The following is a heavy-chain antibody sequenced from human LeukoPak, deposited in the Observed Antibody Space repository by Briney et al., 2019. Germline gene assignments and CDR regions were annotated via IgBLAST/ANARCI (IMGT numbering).Heavy chain of an antibody. CDR1: GGSISSGGYY. CDR2: IYYSGST. D-gene: IGHD3-16*01. CDR3: ARDSTRGNYYDYGMDV. V-gene: IGHV4-31*03. J-gene: IGHJ6*02. Sequence: SGTLSLSCTVSGGSISSGGYYWSWIRQHPGEGLEWIGYIYYSGSTYYNPSLKSRVTISVDTSKNQFSLKLSSVTAADTAVYYCARDSTRGNYYDYGMDVWGQGTTVTVSS.